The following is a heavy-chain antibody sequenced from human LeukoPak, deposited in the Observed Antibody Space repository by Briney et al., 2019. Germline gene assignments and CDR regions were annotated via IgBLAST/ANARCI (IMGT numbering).Heavy chain of an antibody. J-gene: IGHJ5*02. V-gene: IGHV3-9*01. D-gene: IGHD3-22*01. CDR1: GFTFDDYA. Sequence: GGSLRLSCAGSGFTFDDYAMHWVRQAPGKGLEWVSGISWNSGSIGYADSVKGRFTISRDNAKNSLYLQMNSLRAEDTALYYCAKDIAHYDSSGPDTWGQGTLVTVSS. CDR2: ISWNSGSI. CDR3: AKDIAHYDSSGPDT.